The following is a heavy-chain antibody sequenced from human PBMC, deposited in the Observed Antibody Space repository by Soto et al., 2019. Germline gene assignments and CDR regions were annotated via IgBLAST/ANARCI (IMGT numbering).Heavy chain of an antibody. V-gene: IGHV1-18*01. Sequence: ASVKVSCKASRYTFTSYDISWVRQAPGQGLEWMGWISAYNGNTNYAQKLQGRVTMTTDTSTSTAYMELRSLRSDDTAVYYCARYTAIFGVVKPEHGFDPWGQGTLVTVSS. J-gene: IGHJ5*02. CDR2: ISAYNGNT. CDR1: RYTFTSYD. CDR3: ARYTAIFGVVKPEHGFDP. D-gene: IGHD3-3*01.